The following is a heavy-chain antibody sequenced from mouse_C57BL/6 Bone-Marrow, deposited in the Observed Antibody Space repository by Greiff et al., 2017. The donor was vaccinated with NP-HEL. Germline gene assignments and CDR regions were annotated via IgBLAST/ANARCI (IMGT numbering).Heavy chain of an antibody. V-gene: IGHV1-19*01. CDR3: APWTLYYGSYCGY. D-gene: IGHD1-1*01. J-gene: IGHJ2*01. Sequence: VQLKQSGPVLVKPGASVKMSCKASGYKINDYYMNWVKQSHGKSLEWIGVINPYNGGTSYNQKFKGKATLTVDKSSSTAYMELNSLTSEDSAVYSCAPWTLYYGSYCGYWGQGTTLTVSS. CDR2: INPYNGGT. CDR1: GYKINDYY.